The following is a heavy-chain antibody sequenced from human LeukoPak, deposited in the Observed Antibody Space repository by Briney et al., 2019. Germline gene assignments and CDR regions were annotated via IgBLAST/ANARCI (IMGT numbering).Heavy chain of an antibody. Sequence: SETLSLTCTVSGGSISSGSYYWSWIRQPAGKGLEWIGRIYTSGSTNYNPSLKSRVTMSVDTSKNQFSLKLSSVTAADTAVYYCARKATVTTGWAFDIWGQGTMVTVSS. CDR2: IYTSGST. CDR3: ARKATVTTGWAFDI. D-gene: IGHD4-17*01. J-gene: IGHJ3*02. CDR1: GGSISSGSYY. V-gene: IGHV4-61*02.